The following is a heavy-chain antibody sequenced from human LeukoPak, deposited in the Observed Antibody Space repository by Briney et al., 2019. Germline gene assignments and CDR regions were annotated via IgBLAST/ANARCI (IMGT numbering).Heavy chain of an antibody. D-gene: IGHD1-7*01. CDR3: ARVSGTTNFWFDP. J-gene: IGHJ5*02. CDR1: GGSISSGDYY. V-gene: IGHV4-61*08. Sequence: SQTLSLTCTVSGGSISSGDYYWSWIRQPPGKGLEWIGYIYYSGSTNYNPSLKSRVTISVDTSKNQFSLKLSSVTAADTAVYYCARVSGTTNFWFDPWGQGTLVTVSS. CDR2: IYYSGST.